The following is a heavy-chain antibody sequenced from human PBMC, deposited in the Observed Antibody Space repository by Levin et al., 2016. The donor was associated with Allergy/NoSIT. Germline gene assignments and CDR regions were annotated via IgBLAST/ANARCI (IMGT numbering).Heavy chain of an antibody. CDR1: GYTFTGYY. V-gene: IGHV1-2*02. D-gene: IGHD4-17*01. Sequence: ASVKVSCKASGYTFTGYYMHWVRQAPGQGLEWMGWINPNSGGTNYAQKFQGRVTMTRDTSISTAYMELSRLRSDDTAVYYCARDVTTVTAFDYWGQGTLVTVSS. J-gene: IGHJ4*02. CDR2: INPNSGGT. CDR3: ARDVTTVTAFDY.